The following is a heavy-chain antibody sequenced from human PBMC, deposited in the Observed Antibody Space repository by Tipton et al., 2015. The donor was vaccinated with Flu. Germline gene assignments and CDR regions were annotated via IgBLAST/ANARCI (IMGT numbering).Heavy chain of an antibody. CDR2: IVRSGPTT. CDR3: ARTLGGGSCY. J-gene: IGHJ4*02. Sequence: SLRLSCTASGITFSSYAMSWVRQAPGKGLEWVSSIVRSGPTTYYADSVKGRFSISRDNAQNSLYLEMSSLRAEDTAVYYCARTLGGGSCYWGQGTLVTVSS. V-gene: IGHV3-23*01. D-gene: IGHD2-15*01. CDR1: GITFSSYA.